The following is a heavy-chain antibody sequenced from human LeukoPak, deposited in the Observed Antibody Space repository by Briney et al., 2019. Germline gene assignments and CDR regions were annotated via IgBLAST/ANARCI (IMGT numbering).Heavy chain of an antibody. V-gene: IGHV4-59*08. CDR1: GGSISSYY. D-gene: IGHD3-22*01. Sequence: SETLSLTCTVSGGSISSYYWSWIRQPPGKGLEWVGYIYYSGSTNYNPSLKSRVTISVDTSKNQFSLKLSSVTAADTAVYYCARGVSYYDSSGYYNEYFQHWGQGTLVTVSS. CDR3: ARGVSYYDSSGYYNEYFQH. J-gene: IGHJ1*01. CDR2: IYYSGST.